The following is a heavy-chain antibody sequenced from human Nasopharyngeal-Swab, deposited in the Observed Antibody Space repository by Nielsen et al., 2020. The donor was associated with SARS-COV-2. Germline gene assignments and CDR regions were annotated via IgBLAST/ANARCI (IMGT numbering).Heavy chain of an antibody. Sequence: GGSLRLSCAASGFPFSTYGMSWVRQAPGKGLEWVSSISGRGDNTYYADSVKGRFTISRDNSKNTLYLQMNSLEAEDTAIYYCAKDLKGPYCFWGQGTLVTVSS. D-gene: IGHD2-8*02. J-gene: IGHJ4*02. V-gene: IGHV3-23*01. CDR2: ISGRGDNT. CDR1: GFPFSTYG. CDR3: AKDLKGPYCF.